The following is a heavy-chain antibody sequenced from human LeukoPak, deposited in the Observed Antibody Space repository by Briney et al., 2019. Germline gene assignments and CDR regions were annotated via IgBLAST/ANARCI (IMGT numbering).Heavy chain of an antibody. Sequence: SETLSLTCAVYGGSFSGYYWSWIRQPPGKGLDWIGEINHSGSTNYNPSLKSRVTISVDTSKNQFSLKLSSVTAADTAVYYCARGRRTHSIFGVVPKYYFDYWGQGTLVTVSS. CDR2: INHSGST. CDR1: GGSFSGYY. D-gene: IGHD3-3*01. J-gene: IGHJ4*02. CDR3: ARGRRTHSIFGVVPKYYFDY. V-gene: IGHV4-34*01.